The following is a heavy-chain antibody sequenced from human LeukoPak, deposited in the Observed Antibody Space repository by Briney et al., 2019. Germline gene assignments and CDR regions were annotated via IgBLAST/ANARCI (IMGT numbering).Heavy chain of an antibody. Sequence: PGGALRLSCAASGFTFSSYGMHWARQAPGKGLEWVAVISYDGSNKYYADSVKGLFTISRDNSKNTLYLQMNSLRAEDAAVYYCAKVSRGGQVPIDYWGQGTLVTVPS. CDR1: GFTFSSYG. J-gene: IGHJ4*02. CDR3: AKVSRGGQVPIDY. D-gene: IGHD3-10*01. CDR2: ISYDGSNK. V-gene: IGHV3-30*18.